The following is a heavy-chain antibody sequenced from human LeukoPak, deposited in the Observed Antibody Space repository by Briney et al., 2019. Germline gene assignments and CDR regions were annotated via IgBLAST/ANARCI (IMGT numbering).Heavy chain of an antibody. CDR2: INPNSGGT. V-gene: IGHV1-2*02. CDR1: GYTFTGYY. Sequence: APVKVSCKASGYTFTGYYMHWVRQAPGQGLEWMGWINPNSGGTNYAQKFQGRVTMTRDTSISTAYMELSRLRSDDTAVYYCARGPMVRGILTLGNFDYWGQGTLVTVSS. D-gene: IGHD3-10*01. J-gene: IGHJ4*02. CDR3: ARGPMVRGILTLGNFDY.